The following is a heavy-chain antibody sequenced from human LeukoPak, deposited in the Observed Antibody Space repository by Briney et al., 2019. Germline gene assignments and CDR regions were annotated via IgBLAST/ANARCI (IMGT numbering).Heavy chain of an antibody. CDR3: AIAEPGANYYYGMDV. D-gene: IGHD1-14*01. CDR1: GFTFSKHS. V-gene: IGHV3-21*04. Sequence: GGSLRLSCAASGFTFSKHSMNWVRLAPGKGLEWVSSISTGSSYIYYADSVKGRFTITRDNAKNSLYLQMNSLRAEDTAVYYCAIAEPGANYYYGMDVWGQGTTVTVSS. J-gene: IGHJ6*02. CDR2: ISTGSSYI.